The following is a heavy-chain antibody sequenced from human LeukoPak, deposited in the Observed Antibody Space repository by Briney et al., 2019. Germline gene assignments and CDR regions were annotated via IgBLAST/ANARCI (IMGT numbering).Heavy chain of an antibody. CDR2: ISGGGGPT. CDR1: GFTFSNYA. D-gene: IGHD6-25*01. J-gene: IGHJ4*02. V-gene: IGHV3-23*01. CDR3: AKNSGYSWQYFFDY. Sequence: GGSLRLFCAASGFTFSNYAMSWVRQAPGKGLEWVSAISGGGGPTYYADSVKGRFTISRDNSKNTLYLQMNSLRAEDAAVYFCAKNSGYSWQYFFDYWGQGTLVTVSS.